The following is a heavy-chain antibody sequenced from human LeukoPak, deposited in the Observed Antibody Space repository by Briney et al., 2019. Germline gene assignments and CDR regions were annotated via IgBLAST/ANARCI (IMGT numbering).Heavy chain of an antibody. CDR1: GFTFTSYA. J-gene: IGHJ4*02. CDR2: ISGSGGST. D-gene: IGHD2-15*01. V-gene: IGHV3-23*01. Sequence: GGSLRLSCAASGFTFTSYAMSWVRQAPGKGLEWISVISGSGGSTYYADSVKGRFTISRDNSKNTLSLQMNSLRVEDTAIYYCAKNVVVKRYIDYWGQGTLVTVSS. CDR3: AKNVVVKRYIDY.